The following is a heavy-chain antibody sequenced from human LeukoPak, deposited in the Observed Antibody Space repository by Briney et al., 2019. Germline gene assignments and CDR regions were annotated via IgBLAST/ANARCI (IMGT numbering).Heavy chain of an antibody. CDR2: IKEDGSEK. CDR3: ARDLYYFDH. CDR1: GFTFRRDW. V-gene: IGHV3-7*01. Sequence: GGSLRLSCAASGFTFRRDWMSWVRQAPGKGLEWVANIKEDGSEKNYVDSVKGRFTISRDNAKNSLYLQMNSLRAEDTAGYYCARDLYYFDHWGQGTLVTVSS. J-gene: IGHJ4*02.